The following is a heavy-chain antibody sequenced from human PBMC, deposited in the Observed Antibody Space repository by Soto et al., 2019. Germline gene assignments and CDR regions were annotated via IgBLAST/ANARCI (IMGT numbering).Heavy chain of an antibody. CDR2: IYPGDSDT. V-gene: IGHV5-51*01. CDR1: GYSFTSYW. CDR3: AREGGESSDGLYYFDS. Sequence: GESLKISCKGSGYSFTSYWIGWVRQMPGKGLEWMGIIYPGDSDTRYSPSFQGQVTISADKSISTAYLQWSSLKASDTAVYFCAREGGESSDGLYYFDSWGQGSLVTVSS. J-gene: IGHJ4*02. D-gene: IGHD3-16*01.